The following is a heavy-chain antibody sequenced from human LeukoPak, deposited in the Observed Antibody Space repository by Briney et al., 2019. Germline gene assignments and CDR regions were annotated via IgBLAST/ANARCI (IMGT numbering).Heavy chain of an antibody. CDR1: GITFNSYW. CDR2: IKQDGSEK. J-gene: IGHJ4*02. Sequence: GGSLRLSCAASGITFNSYWMSWVRQAPGKGLEWVANIKQDGSEKYYVDSVKGRFTISRDNAKNSLYLQMNSLRAEDTAVYYCARDYYDSSDYWGQGTLVTVSS. CDR3: ARDYYDSSDY. V-gene: IGHV3-7*01. D-gene: IGHD3-22*01.